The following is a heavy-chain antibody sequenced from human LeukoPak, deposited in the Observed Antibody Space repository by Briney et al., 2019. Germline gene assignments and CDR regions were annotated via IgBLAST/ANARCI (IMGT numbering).Heavy chain of an antibody. D-gene: IGHD6-19*01. V-gene: IGHV3-48*04. Sequence: GGSLRLSCAASGFTFSSHSMNWVRQAPGKGLEWVSYISSSSSTIYYADSVKGRLTISRDNSENTLYLQMNSLRVEDTAVYYCARDWGSSGWYNWFDPWGQGTLVTVSS. J-gene: IGHJ5*02. CDR3: ARDWGSSGWYNWFDP. CDR2: ISSSSSTI. CDR1: GFTFSSHS.